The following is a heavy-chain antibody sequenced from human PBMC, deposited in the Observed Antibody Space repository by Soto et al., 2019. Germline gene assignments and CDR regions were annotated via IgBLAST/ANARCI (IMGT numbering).Heavy chain of an antibody. CDR3: ARSPGVFDY. V-gene: IGHV1-69*06. D-gene: IGHD3-10*01. Sequence: QVQLVQSGAEVKKPGSSVKVSCKASGGTFSSLAISWVRQAPGQGLEWMGGLVPVFGTANYAQKFQDRVTITADKSTSTSYMELSSLRSEDTPVYYCARSPGVFDYWGQGTLVTVSS. CDR2: LVPVFGTA. CDR1: GGTFSSLA. J-gene: IGHJ4*02.